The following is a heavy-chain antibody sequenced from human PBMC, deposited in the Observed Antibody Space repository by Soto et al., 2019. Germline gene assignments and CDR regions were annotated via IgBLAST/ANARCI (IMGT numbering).Heavy chain of an antibody. D-gene: IGHD1-26*01. Sequence: QVQLQESGPGLVKPSQTLSLTCTVSGGSISSGDYYWSWIRQPPGKGLEWIGYIYYSGSTYYNPSLKSRVTISVDTSKNQFSLKLSSVTAADTAVYYCARVSGVGSGSQWEPRRWYYFDYWGQGTLVTVSS. CDR2: IYYSGST. CDR1: GGSISSGDYY. V-gene: IGHV4-30-4*01. CDR3: ARVSGVGSGSQWEPRRWYYFDY. J-gene: IGHJ4*02.